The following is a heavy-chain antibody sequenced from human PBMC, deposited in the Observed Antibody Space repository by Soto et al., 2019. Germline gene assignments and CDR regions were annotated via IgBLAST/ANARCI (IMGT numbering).Heavy chain of an antibody. CDR1: GYTFTGYY. Sequence: ASVKVSCKASGYTFTGYYMHWVRQAPGQGLEWMGWINPNSGGTNYAQKFQGWVTMTRDTSISTAYMELSRLRSDDTAVYYCARGDIVLVPAAIHYYYYGMDVWGQGTTVTVSS. CDR2: INPNSGGT. CDR3: ARGDIVLVPAAIHYYYYGMDV. J-gene: IGHJ6*02. D-gene: IGHD2-2*02. V-gene: IGHV1-2*04.